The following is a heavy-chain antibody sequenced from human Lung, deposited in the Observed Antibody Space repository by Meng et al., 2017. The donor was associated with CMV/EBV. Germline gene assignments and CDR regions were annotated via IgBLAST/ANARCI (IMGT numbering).Heavy chain of an antibody. D-gene: IGHD3-16*02. CDR3: ARHQNGGTYPLDY. CDR1: GGSISTYY. CDR2: NYYSGST. V-gene: IGHV4-59*08. J-gene: IGHJ4*02. Sequence: QVQLQESGPGLVKPSETLSLTCAVSGGSISTYYWSWIRQPPGKGLEWIGNNYYSGSTNYNPSLASRVTISVDSSKNQFSLKLSSVTAADTAVYYCARHQNGGTYPLDYWGQGTLVTLSS.